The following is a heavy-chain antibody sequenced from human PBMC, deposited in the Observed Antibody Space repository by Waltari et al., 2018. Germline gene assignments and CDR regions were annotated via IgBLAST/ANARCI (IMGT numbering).Heavy chain of an antibody. Sequence: EVQLVESGGVVVQPGGSLRLSCAASGFSFDDYAMHWVRQAPGKGLGWVALINWDGDRTYYADSVRGRFTSSRDNSKTSLYLQMNNLRAEDTALYYCAKYRVTSPQLGFTFDIWGQGTVVTVSS. J-gene: IGHJ3*02. V-gene: IGHV3-43D*03. CDR1: GFSFDDYA. D-gene: IGHD2-21*02. CDR2: INWDGDRT. CDR3: AKYRVTSPQLGFTFDI.